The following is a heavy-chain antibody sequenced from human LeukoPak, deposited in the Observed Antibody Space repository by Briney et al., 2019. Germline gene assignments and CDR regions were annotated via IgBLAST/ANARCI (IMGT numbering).Heavy chain of an antibody. Sequence: GGSLRLFCATSGFTFVDYGLSWVRRAPGKGLEWLCAINYNGAITDYADSVEGRFTISRDNAKNSLYLRMDSLRAEDTALYYCARDRLGPSFSVSHFDLWGQGTLVTVSS. V-gene: IGHV3-20*04. CDR2: INYNGAIT. D-gene: IGHD3-3*02. J-gene: IGHJ4*02. CDR3: ARDRLGPSFSVSHFDL. CDR1: GFTFVDYG.